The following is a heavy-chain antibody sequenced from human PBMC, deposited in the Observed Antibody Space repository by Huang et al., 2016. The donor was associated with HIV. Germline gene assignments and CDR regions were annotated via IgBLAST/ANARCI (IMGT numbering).Heavy chain of an antibody. CDR3: ARAPHYGSGSYYY. CDR2: MTHRGST. J-gene: IGHJ4*02. D-gene: IGHD3-10*01. CDR1: GGSFSGYY. V-gene: IGHV4-34*01. Sequence: QVQLHQWGAGLLKPSETLSLTCAVYGGSFSGYYWGWIRQPPGKGLEWIGEMTHRGSTNYSPSLKSRVTISEEASKKQFCLKLSSVTAADTAVYYCARAPHYGSGSYYYWGQGTLVTVSS.